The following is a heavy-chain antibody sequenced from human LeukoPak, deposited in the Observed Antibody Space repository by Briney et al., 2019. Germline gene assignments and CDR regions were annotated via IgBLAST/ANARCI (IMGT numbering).Heavy chain of an antibody. CDR2: INYSGST. CDR3: ATRKYPTSAFDI. V-gene: IGHV4-34*01. D-gene: IGHD6-6*01. J-gene: IGHJ3*02. Sequence: SETLSLTCAVYDGSLSGHYWSWTRQSPGKGLEWIGEINYSGSTNYNPSLKSRVTISVDTSKNQFSLKLSSVTAADTAVYYCATRKYPTSAFDIWGQGTMVTVSS. CDR1: DGSLSGHY.